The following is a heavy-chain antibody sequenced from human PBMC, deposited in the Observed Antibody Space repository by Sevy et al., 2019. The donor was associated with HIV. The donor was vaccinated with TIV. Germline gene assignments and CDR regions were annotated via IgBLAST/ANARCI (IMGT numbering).Heavy chain of an antibody. Sequence: GGSLRLSCAASGFTFSGHGMHWVRQAPGKGLEWVALISYDGSDKYYADSVKGRFTISRDNSKNTLYQQMNSLRAEDTAVYYCAKDQGAAKYYYDSSGYWDYWGQGTLVTVSS. CDR1: GFTFSGHG. J-gene: IGHJ4*02. CDR2: ISYDGSDK. D-gene: IGHD3-22*01. CDR3: AKDQGAAKYYYDSSGYWDY. V-gene: IGHV3-30*18.